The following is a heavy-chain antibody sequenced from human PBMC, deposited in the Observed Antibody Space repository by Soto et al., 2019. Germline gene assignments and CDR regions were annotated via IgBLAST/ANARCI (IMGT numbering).Heavy chain of an antibody. CDR2: INPNSGGT. V-gene: IGHV1-2*04. CDR1: GYTFTGYY. CDR3: PRHSLPRGVTGYCYYYYGLDV. J-gene: IGHJ6*02. Sequence: ATEKGSCKDSGYTFTGYYMNWVRQAPGEGVERMGWINPNSGGTNDAQKVKGWFTITRDTSISTACMDLSRLRSDDTAVYYCPRHSLPRGVTGYCYYYYGLDVRLQRSTVTVSS. D-gene: IGHD2-15*01.